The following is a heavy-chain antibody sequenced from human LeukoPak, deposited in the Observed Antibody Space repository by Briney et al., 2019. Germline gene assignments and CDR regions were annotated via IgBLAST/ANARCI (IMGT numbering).Heavy chain of an antibody. V-gene: IGHV1-2*02. Sequence: GASVKVSCKASGYTFTGYYMHWVRQAPGQGLEWMGWINPNSGGTNYAQKFQGRVTMTRDTSISTAYMELSRLRSDDTAVYYCARGYPLELLRFGWFDPWGQGTLVTVSS. CDR2: INPNSGGT. D-gene: IGHD1-7*01. CDR3: ARGYPLELLRFGWFDP. J-gene: IGHJ5*02. CDR1: GYTFTGYY.